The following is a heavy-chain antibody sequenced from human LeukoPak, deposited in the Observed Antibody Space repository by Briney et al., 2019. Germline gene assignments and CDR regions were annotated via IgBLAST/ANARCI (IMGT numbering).Heavy chain of an antibody. CDR2: ISGSGGST. D-gene: IGHD3-3*01. CDR3: AKGDGYDFWSGYSTPPHRAKKHLDY. J-gene: IGHJ4*02. Sequence: GGSLRLSCAASGFTFSSYDMNWVRQSPGKGLEWVSRISGSGGSTYYADSLKGRFTISRDNSKNILYLQLSSLRAEDTAVYYCAKGDGYDFWSGYSTPPHRAKKHLDYWGQGTLVTVSS. CDR1: GFTFSSYD. V-gene: IGHV3-23*01.